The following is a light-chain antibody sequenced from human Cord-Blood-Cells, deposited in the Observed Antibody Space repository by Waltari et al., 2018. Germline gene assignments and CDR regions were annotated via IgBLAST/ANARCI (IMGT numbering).Light chain of an antibody. CDR1: SSDGGGYHY. V-gene: IGLV2-14*01. Sequence: QPPPPQPPSAPGSPGPSITIPCTATSSDGGGYHYVSSYQPHPAKAPKLMIYEVSNRPSGVSNRFSGSKSGNTASLTISGLQAEDEADYYCSSYTSSSTVFGGGTKLTVL. J-gene: IGLJ3*02. CDR2: EVS. CDR3: SSYTSSSTV.